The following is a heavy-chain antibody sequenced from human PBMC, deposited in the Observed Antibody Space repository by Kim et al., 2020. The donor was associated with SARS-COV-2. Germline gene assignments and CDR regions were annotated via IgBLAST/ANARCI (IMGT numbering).Heavy chain of an antibody. D-gene: IGHD4-17*01. J-gene: IGHJ4*02. CDR3: ARRYTVYFDY. Sequence: TYYPDSVKGRFTISRDHSKNTLYLQINNVGAEDSAVYFCARRYTVYFDYWGQGTLVSVSS. V-gene: IGHV3-23*01. CDR2: T.